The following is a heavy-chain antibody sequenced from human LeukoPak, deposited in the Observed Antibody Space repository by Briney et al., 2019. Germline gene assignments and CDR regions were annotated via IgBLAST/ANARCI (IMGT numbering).Heavy chain of an antibody. J-gene: IGHJ3*02. CDR3: AREGIAAAGDAFDI. CDR1: GGSISSYY. V-gene: IGHV4-4*07. CDR2: IYTSGST. D-gene: IGHD6-13*01. Sequence: SETLSLTCTVSGGSISSYYWSWIRQPAGKGLEWIGRIYTSGSTNYNPSLKSRVTMSVDTSKNQFSLKLSSVTAADTAVYYCAREGIAAAGDAFDICGQGTMVTVSS.